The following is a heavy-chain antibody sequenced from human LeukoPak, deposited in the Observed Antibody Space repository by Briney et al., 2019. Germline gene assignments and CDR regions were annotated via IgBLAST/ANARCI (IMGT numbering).Heavy chain of an antibody. Sequence: GGSLRLSCVASGFTFSNYWILWVRQAPGKGLVWVSRTNNDGSSTTYADFVKGRFTSSRDNAKNTLYLQMDSLRAEDTAVYYCTRSVFPYYFDCWGQGTLVTVSS. CDR3: TRSVFPYYFDC. D-gene: IGHD3-10*02. CDR1: GFTFSNYW. CDR2: TNNDGSST. V-gene: IGHV3-74*01. J-gene: IGHJ4*02.